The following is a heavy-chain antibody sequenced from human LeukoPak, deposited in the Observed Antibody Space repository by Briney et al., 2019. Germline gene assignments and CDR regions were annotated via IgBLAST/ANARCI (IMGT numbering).Heavy chain of an antibody. D-gene: IGHD3-10*01. CDR3: ARDRADGGSGGDPFDV. J-gene: IGHJ3*01. CDR1: GFTFSSYE. V-gene: IGHV3-48*03. Sequence: RGSLRLSSAPSGFTFSSYEMNWVRHAPGRGLEGGSYISSTGYTIKYADSVKGRFTISRDNSKNSLFLQMNSLRGEDTAVYYCARDRADGGSGGDPFDVWGQGTMVTVSS. CDR2: ISSTGYTI.